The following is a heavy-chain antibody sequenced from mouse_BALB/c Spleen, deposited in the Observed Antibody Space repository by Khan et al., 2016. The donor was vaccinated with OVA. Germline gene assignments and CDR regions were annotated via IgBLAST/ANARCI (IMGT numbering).Heavy chain of an antibody. V-gene: IGHV3-1*02. CDR3: ARTARIKY. D-gene: IGHD1-2*01. J-gene: IGHJ2*01. Sequence: EVQLVESGPGLVKPSQSFSLTCTVTGYSITSGYGWNLNRQFPGNKLGWMGYITYSGSTNYNPSLKSRISITRDTSKNQFFLQLNSVTTEDTATYYCARTARIKYWGQGTTPTVSS. CDR2: ITYSGST. CDR1: GYSITSGYG.